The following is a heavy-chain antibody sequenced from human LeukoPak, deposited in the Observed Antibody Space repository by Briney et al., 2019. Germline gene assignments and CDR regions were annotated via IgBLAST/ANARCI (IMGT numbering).Heavy chain of an antibody. D-gene: IGHD5-18*01. CDR2: IIPICGTA. CDR3: ARDHAAMDDYFDY. Sequence: GASLTLSCTASGGTFSSYASSWVRQAPGQGLEWMGRIIPICGTANYAQMLQGRVTIIADNSKSTAYMEMSSLRSDATAVYYCARDHAAMDDYFDYWGQGTLVTVSS. J-gene: IGHJ4*02. V-gene: IGHV1-69*06. CDR1: GGTFSSYA.